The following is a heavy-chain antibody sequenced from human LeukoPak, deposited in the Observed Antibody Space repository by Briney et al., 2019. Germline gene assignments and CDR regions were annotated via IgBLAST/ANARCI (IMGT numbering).Heavy chain of an antibody. CDR1: GGSISSGGYY. Sequence: SQTLSLTCTVSGGSISSGGYYWSWIRQPPGKGLEWIGYIYHSGSTYYNPSLKSRVTISVDRSKNQFSLKLSSVTAADTAVYYCARGISSIAARIPFDYWGQGTLATVSS. CDR2: IYHSGST. V-gene: IGHV4-30-2*01. CDR3: ARGISSIAARIPFDY. D-gene: IGHD6-6*01. J-gene: IGHJ4*02.